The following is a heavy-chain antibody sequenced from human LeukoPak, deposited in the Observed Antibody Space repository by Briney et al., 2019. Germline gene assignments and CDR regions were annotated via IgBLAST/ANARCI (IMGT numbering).Heavy chain of an antibody. Sequence: PGGSLGLSCAASGFTFNNQTMHWVRQAPGKGLEWVSLIHWYGVSTYYADSVKGRFTISRDNAKNSLYLQMNSLRAEDTAVYYCARERNTDFWSGYYTNYFHYWGQGTLVSVSS. CDR3: ARERNTDFWSGYYTNYFHY. CDR1: GFTFNNQT. D-gene: IGHD3-3*01. V-gene: IGHV3-43*01. CDR2: IHWYGVST. J-gene: IGHJ4*02.